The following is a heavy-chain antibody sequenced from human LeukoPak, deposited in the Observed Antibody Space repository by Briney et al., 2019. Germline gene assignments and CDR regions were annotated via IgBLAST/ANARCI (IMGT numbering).Heavy chain of an antibody. V-gene: IGHV3-21*01. CDR3: ARDYSDYYGSGETLEY. Sequence: GGSLRLSCAASGFTFSSYSMNWVRQAPGKGLEWVSSISSSSSYIYYADSVKGRFTISRDNAKNSLYLQMNSLRAEDTAVYYCARDYSDYYGSGETLEYWGQGTLVTVSS. J-gene: IGHJ4*02. CDR1: GFTFSSYS. CDR2: ISSSSSYI. D-gene: IGHD3-10*01.